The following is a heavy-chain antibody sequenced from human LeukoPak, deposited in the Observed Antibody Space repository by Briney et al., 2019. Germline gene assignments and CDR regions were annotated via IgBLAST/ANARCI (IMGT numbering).Heavy chain of an antibody. CDR3: VKGIASQDLFSRGD. CDR2: ISDSGGRT. J-gene: IGHJ4*02. Sequence: PGGSLRLSCAASGFILSTYSMSWVRQAPGKGLEWVSGISDSGGRTNYADSVKGRFTISRDNSKNTVFLQMNSLRADDTAVYYCVKGIASQDLFSRGDWGQGTLVTVSS. V-gene: IGHV3-23*01. D-gene: IGHD2-21*01. CDR1: GFILSTYS.